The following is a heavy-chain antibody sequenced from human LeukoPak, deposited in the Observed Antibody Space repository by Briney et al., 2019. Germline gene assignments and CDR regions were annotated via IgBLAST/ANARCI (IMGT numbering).Heavy chain of an antibody. J-gene: IGHJ3*02. CDR3: ESCAAAGSSSWADAFDI. CDR1: GFTVSSNY. D-gene: IGHD6-13*01. CDR2: IYSGGST. V-gene: IGHV3-66*01. Sequence: PGGSLRLSCAASGFTVSSNYMSWVRQAPGKGLEWVSAIYSGGSTYYAECVKGRFTINRENSMNMLYLKMNSVRAEDTAVYYCESCAAAGSSSWADAFDIWGQGTMVTVSS.